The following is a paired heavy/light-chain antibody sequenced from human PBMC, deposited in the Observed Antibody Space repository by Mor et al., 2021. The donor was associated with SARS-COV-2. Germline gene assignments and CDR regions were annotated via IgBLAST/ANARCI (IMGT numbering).Light chain of an antibody. J-gene: IGLJ2*01. V-gene: IGLV4-69*01. CDR3: QTWGTGLQV. Sequence: QVVLTQSPSASAALGASVKLTCTLSSAHSSYSVAWHQQAPEKGPRCLMTLNSDGSHKKGDGIPDRFSGSSSGADRYLSISSLQSEDEADYYCQTWGTGLQVFGGGTKLTVL. CDR2: LNSDGSH. CDR1: SAHSSYS.
Heavy chain of an antibody. CDR3: AKDERSCSSLNCYFGH. CDR2: ITGSGGDT. V-gene: IGHV3-23*01. CDR1: GFTFNNYA. Sequence: EVHLLESGGGSVQVGGSLRLSCAASGFTFNNYAMSWVRRTPGKGLDWVSTITGSGGDTYYADSVKGRFTISRDNTKNTLYLQLSSLRAEDTAIYYCAKDERSCSSLNCYFGHWGQGTLVTVSS. J-gene: IGHJ4*02. D-gene: IGHD2-2*01.